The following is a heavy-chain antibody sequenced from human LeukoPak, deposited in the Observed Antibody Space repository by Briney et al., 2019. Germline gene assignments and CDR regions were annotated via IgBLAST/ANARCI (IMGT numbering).Heavy chain of an antibody. CDR2: IKQDGSEK. CDR1: GFTFSSYW. Sequence: GGSLRLSCAASGFTFSSYWMSWVRQAPGKGLEWVANIKQDGSEKYYVDSVKGRFTISRDNAKNSLYLQMNSLRAEDTAVYYCARDRSVRGYSYGFDAFDIWGQGTMVTVSS. J-gene: IGHJ3*02. V-gene: IGHV3-7*01. CDR3: ARDRSVRGYSYGFDAFDI. D-gene: IGHD5-18*01.